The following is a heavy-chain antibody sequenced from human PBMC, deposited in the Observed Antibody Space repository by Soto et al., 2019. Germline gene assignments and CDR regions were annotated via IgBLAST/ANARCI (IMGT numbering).Heavy chain of an antibody. J-gene: IGHJ6*03. CDR2: ISGSGRTT. CDR3: AKFRGPSYSYHSIDV. CDR1: GFTFGSYA. D-gene: IGHD3-16*01. V-gene: IGHV3-23*01. Sequence: EVQLLESGGGLVQPGGSLRLSCAASGFTFGSYAMNWLRQAPGKGLECVSFISGSGRTTYYADSVKGRFTVSRDNSKNPLYLQRNCLRADDTALYYCAKFRGPSYSYHSIDVWGKGTTVTVSS.